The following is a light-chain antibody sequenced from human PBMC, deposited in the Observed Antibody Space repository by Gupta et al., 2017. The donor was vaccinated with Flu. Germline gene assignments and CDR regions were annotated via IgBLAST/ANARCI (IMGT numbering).Light chain of an antibody. CDR1: QSVSSSY. CDR2: GAS. J-gene: IGKJ2*01. CDR3: QQYDT. V-gene: IGKV3-20*01. Sequence: TQSPGTLSLSPGERATLSCRASQSVSSSYLAGDQQKPGQAPRLLIYGASSRATGIPDRFSGSGSGTDFTLTISRLEPEDFAVYYCQQYDTFGQGTKLEIK.